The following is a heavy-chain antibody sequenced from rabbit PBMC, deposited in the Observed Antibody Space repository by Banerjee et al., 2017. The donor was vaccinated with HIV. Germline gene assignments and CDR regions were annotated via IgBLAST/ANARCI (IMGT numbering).Heavy chain of an antibody. Sequence: QEQLVESGGDLVKPEGSLTLTCKASGFSFSNKYVMCWVRQAPGKGLEWIACINTSSGNTVYASWAKGRFTISKTASTVDLRMTSLTAADTATYFCARAGGYRDFGLWGQGTLVTVS. CDR1: GFSFSNKYV. D-gene: IGHD2-1*01. CDR3: ARAGGYRDFGL. J-gene: IGHJ3*01. V-gene: IGHV1S45*01. CDR2: INTSSGNT.